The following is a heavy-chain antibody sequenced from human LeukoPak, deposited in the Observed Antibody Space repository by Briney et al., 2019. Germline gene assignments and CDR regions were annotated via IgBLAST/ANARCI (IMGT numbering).Heavy chain of an antibody. Sequence: GGSLRLSCAASGFTFSDYYMSWIRQAPGKGLEWVSYISSSGSTIYYADSVKGRFTISRDNAKNSLYLQMNSLRAEDTAVYYCATHSGSYDRDYFDYWGQGTLVTVSS. CDR2: ISSSGSTI. CDR1: GFTFSDYY. V-gene: IGHV3-11*01. D-gene: IGHD1-26*01. J-gene: IGHJ4*02. CDR3: ATHSGSYDRDYFDY.